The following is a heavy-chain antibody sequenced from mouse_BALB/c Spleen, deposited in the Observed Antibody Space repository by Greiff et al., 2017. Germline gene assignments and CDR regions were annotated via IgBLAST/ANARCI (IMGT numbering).Heavy chain of an antibody. D-gene: IGHD2-10*01. CDR2: INPSTGYT. CDR3: ARSPYYGNYGAWFAY. Sequence: QVQLQQSGAELAKPGASVKMSCKASGYTFTSYWMLWVKQRPGQGLEWIGYINPSTGYTEYNQKFKDKATLTADKSSSTAYMQLSSLTSEDSAVYYCARSPYYGNYGAWFAYWGQGTLVTVSA. J-gene: IGHJ3*01. CDR1: GYTFTSYW. V-gene: IGHV1-7*01.